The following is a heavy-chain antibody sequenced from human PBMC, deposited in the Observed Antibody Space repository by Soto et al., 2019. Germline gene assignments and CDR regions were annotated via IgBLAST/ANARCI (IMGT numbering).Heavy chain of an antibody. CDR3: ARDADYYGSGHNY. V-gene: IGHV4-59*01. D-gene: IGHD3-10*01. J-gene: IGHJ4*02. CDR1: GGSISSYY. Sequence: SETLSLTCTVSGGSISSYYWSWIRQPPGKGLEWIGYIYYSGSTNYNPSLKSRVTISVDTSKNQFSLKLSSVTAADTAVYYCARDADYYGSGHNYWGQGTLVTVSS. CDR2: IYYSGST.